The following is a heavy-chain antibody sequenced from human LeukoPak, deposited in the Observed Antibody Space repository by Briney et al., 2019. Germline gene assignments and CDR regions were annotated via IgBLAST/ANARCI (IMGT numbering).Heavy chain of an antibody. Sequence: PSETLSLTCTVSGGSISSSSYYWGWIRQPPGKGLEWIGSIYYSGSTYYNPSLKSRVTISVDTSKNQFSLKLSSVTAVDTAVYYCASTSSSYNFDYWGQGTLVTVSS. V-gene: IGHV4-39*01. CDR1: GGSISSSSYY. D-gene: IGHD6-13*01. CDR2: IYYSGST. CDR3: ASTSSSYNFDY. J-gene: IGHJ4*02.